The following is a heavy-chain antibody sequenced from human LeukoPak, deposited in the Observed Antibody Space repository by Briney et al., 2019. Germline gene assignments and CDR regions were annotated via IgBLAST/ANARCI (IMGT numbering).Heavy chain of an antibody. V-gene: IGHV3-23*01. D-gene: IGHD1-26*01. CDR3: AKIRAHLGSYDI. J-gene: IGHJ3*02. CDR1: GFTFSSYA. CDR2: ISGSGGST. Sequence: GGSLRLSCAASGFTFSSYAMSWVRQAAGKGLEWVSAISGSGGSTYYADSVKGRFTISRDNSKNTLYLQMNSLRAEDTAVYYCAKIRAHLGSYDIWGQGTMVTVSS.